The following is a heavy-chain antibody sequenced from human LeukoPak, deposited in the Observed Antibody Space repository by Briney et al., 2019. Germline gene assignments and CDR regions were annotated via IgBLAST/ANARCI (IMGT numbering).Heavy chain of an antibody. Sequence: SGTLSLTCAVSGGSISSSNWWSWVRQPPGKGLEWIGEIYHSGSTNYNPSLKSRVTISVDKSKNQFSLKLSSVTAADTAVYYCARDRSWSSGLYFDYWGQGTLVTVSS. V-gene: IGHV4-4*02. CDR1: GGSISSSNW. CDR3: ARDRSWSSGLYFDY. D-gene: IGHD6-19*01. CDR2: IYHSGST. J-gene: IGHJ4*02.